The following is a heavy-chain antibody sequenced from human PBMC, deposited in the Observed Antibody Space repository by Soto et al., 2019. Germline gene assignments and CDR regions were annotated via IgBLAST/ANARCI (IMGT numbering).Heavy chain of an antibody. D-gene: IGHD2-15*01. CDR3: AAAAGGSWTRYYFDY. CDR2: IVVGSGNT. J-gene: IGHJ4*02. Sequence: SVKVSCKASGFTFTSSAVQWVRQARGQRLEWIGWIVVGSGNTNYAQKFQERVTITRDMSTSTAYMELSSLRSEDTAVYYCAAAAGGSWTRYYFDYWGQGTLVTVSS. V-gene: IGHV1-58*01. CDR1: GFTFTSSA.